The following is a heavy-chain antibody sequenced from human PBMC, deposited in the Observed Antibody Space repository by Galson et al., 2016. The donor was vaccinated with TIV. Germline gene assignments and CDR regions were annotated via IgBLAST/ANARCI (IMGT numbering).Heavy chain of an antibody. CDR3: ARQYDFGDYRGDAFDI. D-gene: IGHD4-17*01. V-gene: IGHV5-51*03. CDR2: VNPGGSII. J-gene: IGHJ3*02. CDR1: GYRFTSYW. Sequence: GAEVKKPGESLKISRKASGYRFTSYWIAWVRQVPGKGLEWVGVVNPGGSIIRYSPPFQGQVTISSDKSINTAYLQWISLKASDTATYYCARQYDFGDYRGDAFDIWGQGTMVIVSS.